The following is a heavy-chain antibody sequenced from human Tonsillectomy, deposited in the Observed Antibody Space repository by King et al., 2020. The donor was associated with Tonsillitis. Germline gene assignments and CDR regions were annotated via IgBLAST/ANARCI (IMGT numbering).Heavy chain of an antibody. CDR1: GGSLTNNLFY. CDR3: ARRYYYDKTGYCFDS. D-gene: IGHD3-22*01. J-gene: IGHJ4*02. CDR2: IHYTGGA. Sequence: QLQESGPGLVKPSETLSLTCTVSGGSLTNNLFYWAWIRQPPGMGLEWIGYIHYTGGAYYKSSLRSRVTMSVDTSSNQFSLKLSYVTAADTAVYYCARRYYYDKTGYCFDSWGQGTRVAVAS. V-gene: IGHV4-39*01.